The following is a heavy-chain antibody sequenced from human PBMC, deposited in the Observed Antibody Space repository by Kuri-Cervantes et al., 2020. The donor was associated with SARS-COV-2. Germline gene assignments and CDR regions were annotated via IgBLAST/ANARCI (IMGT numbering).Heavy chain of an antibody. J-gene: IGHJ5*02. V-gene: IGHV4-34*01. CDR3: ARSPLERRWGWFDP. CDR2: INHSGST. CDR1: GGSFSGYY. D-gene: IGHD1-1*01. Sequence: SETLSLTCTVYGGSFSGYYWSWIRQPPGKGLEWIGEINHSGSTNYNPSLKSRVTISVDTSKNQFSLKLSSVTAADTAVYYCARSPLERRWGWFDPCGQGTLTVSS.